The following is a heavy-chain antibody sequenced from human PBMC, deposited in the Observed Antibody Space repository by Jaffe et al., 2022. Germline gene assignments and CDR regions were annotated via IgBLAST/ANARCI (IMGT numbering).Heavy chain of an antibody. Sequence: QVTLRESGPALVKPTQTLTLTCTFSGFSLSTSGMCVSWIRQPPGKALEWLALIDWDDDKYYSTSLKTRLTISKDTSKNQVVLTMTNMDPVDTATYYCARIPAAAAGGDWFDPWGQGTLVTVSS. CDR3: ARIPAAAAGGDWFDP. CDR1: GFSLSTSGMC. CDR2: IDWDDDK. J-gene: IGHJ5*02. D-gene: IGHD6-13*01. V-gene: IGHV2-70*01.